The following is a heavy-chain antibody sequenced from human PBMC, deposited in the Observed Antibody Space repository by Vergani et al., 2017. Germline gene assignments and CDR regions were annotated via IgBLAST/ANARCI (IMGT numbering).Heavy chain of an antibody. D-gene: IGHD6-19*01. V-gene: IGHV4-59*11. CDR3: ASDTHSGQRGDR. CDR1: FDPTRNLY. Sequence: QVQLQESGPGLVKSSETLSFTCSVFFDPTRNLYCNWGRQPPGKGLEWIGYIHYSENTNDNPSLKTRVTISVDTSKDQFSLALTSVTAADTAVYYCASDTHSGQRGDRWGQGILVTVTS. J-gene: IGHJ5*02. CDR2: IHYSENT.